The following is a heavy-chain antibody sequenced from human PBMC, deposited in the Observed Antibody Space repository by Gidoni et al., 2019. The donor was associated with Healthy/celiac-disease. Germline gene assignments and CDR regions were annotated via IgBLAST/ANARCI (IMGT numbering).Heavy chain of an antibody. CDR1: GFTFSSYA. J-gene: IGHJ6*03. Sequence: EVQLLESGGVLVQLGGSLRLSCAASGFTFSSYAMSWVRQAPGKGLEGVSAMSGRGGSTYYADSVKGRFTISRDNSKNTLYLQMNNLRAEDTAVDDCAKSYRQRDYYYYYMDVWGKGTTVTVSS. D-gene: IGHD1-26*01. CDR3: AKSYRQRDYYYYYMDV. V-gene: IGHV3-23*01. CDR2: MSGRGGST.